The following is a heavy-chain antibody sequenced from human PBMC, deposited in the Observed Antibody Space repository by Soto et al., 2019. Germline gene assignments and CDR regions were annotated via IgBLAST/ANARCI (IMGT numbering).Heavy chain of an antibody. V-gene: IGHV1-69*13. J-gene: IGHJ6*02. Sequence: SVKVSCKASGGTFSSYAISWVRQAPGQGLEWMGGIIPIFGTANYAQKFQGRVTITADESTSTAYMELSSLRSEDTAVYYCARAPSAYCGGDCTYYYYYYGMDVWGQGTMVTVSS. CDR1: GGTFSSYA. CDR3: ARAPSAYCGGDCTYYYYYYGMDV. CDR2: IIPIFGTA. D-gene: IGHD2-21*02.